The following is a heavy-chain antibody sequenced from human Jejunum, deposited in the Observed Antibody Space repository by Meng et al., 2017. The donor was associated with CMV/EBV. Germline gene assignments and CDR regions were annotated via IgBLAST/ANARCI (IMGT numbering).Heavy chain of an antibody. J-gene: IGHJ4*02. Sequence: FTFSTYSMSWVRQAPGKVLEWVSSISDTSSFIYYEDSVKGRFTISRDNAKNSLYLQMNSLRAEDTALYYCARGTCTSSSCPLFDYWGQGTLVTVSS. CDR3: ARGTCTSSSCPLFDY. D-gene: IGHD2-15*01. CDR2: ISDTSSFI. V-gene: IGHV3-21*01. CDR1: FTFSTYS.